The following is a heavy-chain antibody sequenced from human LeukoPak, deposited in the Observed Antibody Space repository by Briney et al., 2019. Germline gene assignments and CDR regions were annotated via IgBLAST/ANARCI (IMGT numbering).Heavy chain of an antibody. V-gene: IGHV3-53*01. D-gene: IGHD2-15*01. CDR2: IYSGGST. CDR3: ASCGGNSCCFDN. J-gene: IGHJ4*02. CDR1: GFTVSSNY. Sequence: GGSLRLSCAASGFTVSSNYMSWVRQAPGKGLEWVSVIYSGGSTYYADSVKGRFTTSRDNAKSSLYLQMNSLGAEDTAVYYCASCGGNSCCFDNGGKGPQVTVS.